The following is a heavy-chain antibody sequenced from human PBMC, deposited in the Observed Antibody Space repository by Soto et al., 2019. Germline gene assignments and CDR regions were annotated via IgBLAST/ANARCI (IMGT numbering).Heavy chain of an antibody. V-gene: IGHV3-23*01. CDR2: ISGNGGST. CDR1: GFTFGNFA. J-gene: IGHJ4*02. Sequence: EVHLLDSGGGLAQPGGSLKLSFATSGFTFGNFAMSWVRQAPGKGLEWVSAISGNGGSTYYADSVKGRFTISRDNSKNTLYLQMNSLTAEDTAVYFCAKLRAKSHIAVPFDYWGQGSLVTVSS. CDR3: AKLRAKSHIAVPFDY. D-gene: IGHD2-15*01.